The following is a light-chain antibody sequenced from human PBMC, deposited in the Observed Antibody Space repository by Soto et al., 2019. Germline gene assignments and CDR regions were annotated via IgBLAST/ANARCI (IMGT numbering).Light chain of an antibody. CDR3: QHWTDYPWT. Sequence: DIHLTQSPSTLSASVGDRVTITCRASQTLTRWLAWYQQNPGKAPNLLIYNTSSLESGVPSRFSGSGSGTEFTLTISSLQPDDFATYYCQHWTDYPWTFGQGTKVEVK. CDR1: QTLTRW. CDR2: NTS. J-gene: IGKJ1*01. V-gene: IGKV1-5*03.